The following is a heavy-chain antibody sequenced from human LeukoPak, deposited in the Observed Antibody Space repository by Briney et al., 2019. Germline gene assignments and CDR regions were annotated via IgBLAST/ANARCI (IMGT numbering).Heavy chain of an antibody. J-gene: IGHJ3*02. V-gene: IGHV3-48*01. CDR1: GFTFSSYS. CDR2: ISSSSGTI. D-gene: IGHD2-2*01. CDR3: AREGHCSTTSCALDAIEI. Sequence: GGALRLSCATSGFTFSSYSMNWVRQAPGKGLEWVSYISSSSGTIYYADSVKGRFTISRDNAKNSLSLQMNSLGAEDTAVYYCAREGHCSTTSCALDAIEIWGQGTLVAVSS.